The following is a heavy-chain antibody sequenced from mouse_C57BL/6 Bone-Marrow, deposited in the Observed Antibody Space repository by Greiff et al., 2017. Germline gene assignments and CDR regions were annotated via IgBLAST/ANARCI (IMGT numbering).Heavy chain of an antibody. CDR3: ARLGDFGY. CDR1: GFNIKDTY. J-gene: IGHJ2*01. CDR2: IAPANGNT. V-gene: IGHV14-3*02. Sequence: VQLQQSGAELVKPGASVKLSCTVSGFNIKDTYIHWVKQRPEQGLEWIGRIAPANGNTWYDPKFQGKATITADTSSNTAYLQLSSLTSEDNAVYYCARLGDFGYWGQGTTLTVSS.